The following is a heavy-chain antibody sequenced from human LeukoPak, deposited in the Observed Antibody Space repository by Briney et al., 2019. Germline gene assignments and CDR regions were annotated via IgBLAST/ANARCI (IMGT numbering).Heavy chain of an antibody. J-gene: IGHJ4*02. D-gene: IGHD1-26*01. CDR1: GFTFSDHY. Sequence: GGSLRLSCAASGFTFSDHYMDWVRQAPGKGLEWVGRTRNKANSYTTEYAASVKGRFTISRDDSKNSLYLQMNSLKTEDTAVYYCARVRSGSLDYWGQGTLVTVSS. CDR3: ARVRSGSLDY. V-gene: IGHV3-72*01. CDR2: TRNKANSYTT.